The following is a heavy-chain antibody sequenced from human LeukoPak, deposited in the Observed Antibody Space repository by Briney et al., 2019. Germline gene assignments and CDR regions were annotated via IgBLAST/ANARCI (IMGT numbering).Heavy chain of an antibody. V-gene: IGHV1-8*01. J-gene: IGHJ3*02. D-gene: IGHD4-17*01. CDR3: AREGDYGEAFDI. CDR2: MNPNSGNT. CDR1: GYTFTSYD. Sequence: ASVKVSCRASGYTFTSYDINWVRQATGQGLEWMGWMNPNSGNTGYAQKFQGRVTMTRNTSISTAYMELSSLRSEDTAVYYCAREGDYGEAFDIWGQGTMVTVSS.